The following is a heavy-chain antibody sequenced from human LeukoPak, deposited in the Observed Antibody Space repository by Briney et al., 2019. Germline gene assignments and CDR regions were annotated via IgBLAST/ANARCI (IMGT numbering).Heavy chain of an antibody. J-gene: IGHJ4*02. CDR1: GGSISSYY. D-gene: IGHD6-13*01. Sequence: PSETLSLTCTVSGGSISSYYWSWIRQPPGKGLEWIGEINHSGSTNYNPSLKSRVTISVDTSKNQFSLKLSSVTAADTAVYYCARGHRYSSSWYGIDYWGQGTLVTVSS. CDR3: ARGHRYSSSWYGIDY. CDR2: INHSGST. V-gene: IGHV4-34*01.